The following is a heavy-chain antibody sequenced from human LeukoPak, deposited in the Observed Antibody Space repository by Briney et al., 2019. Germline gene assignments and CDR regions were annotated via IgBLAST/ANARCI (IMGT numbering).Heavy chain of an antibody. Sequence: PSASVKVSCKASGYTFTGYYMHWVRQAPGQGLEWMGWISAYNGNTNYAQKLQGRVTMTTDTSTSTAYMELRSLRSDDTAVYYCARVHSGSYFYFDYWGQGTLVTVSS. J-gene: IGHJ4*02. CDR2: ISAYNGNT. CDR1: GYTFTGYY. D-gene: IGHD1-26*01. V-gene: IGHV1-18*04. CDR3: ARVHSGSYFYFDY.